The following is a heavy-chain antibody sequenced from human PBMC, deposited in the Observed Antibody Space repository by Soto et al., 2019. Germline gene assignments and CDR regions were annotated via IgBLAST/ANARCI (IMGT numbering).Heavy chain of an antibody. D-gene: IGHD3-22*01. CDR1: GYTFTSYA. Sequence: ASVKVSCKASGYTFTSYAMHWVRQAPGQRLEWMGWINAGNGNTKYSQKFQGRVTITRGTSASTAYMELSRLRSEDTAVYYCARDSSGYYHADQNYGMDVWGQGTTVTVSS. J-gene: IGHJ6*02. CDR2: INAGNGNT. V-gene: IGHV1-3*01. CDR3: ARDSSGYYHADQNYGMDV.